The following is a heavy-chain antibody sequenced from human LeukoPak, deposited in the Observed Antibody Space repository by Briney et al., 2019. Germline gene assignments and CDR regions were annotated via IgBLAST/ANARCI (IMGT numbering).Heavy chain of an antibody. CDR2: FYHSGST. Sequence: SETLSLTCAVSGYSISSAYYWGWIRQPPGKGLEWIGSFYHSGSTYYNPSLKSRVTISVDTSKNQFSLKLGSVTAADTAVYYCARDGSGSYYYYYMDVWGKGTTVTVSS. V-gene: IGHV4-38-2*02. CDR3: ARDGSGSYYYYYMDV. CDR1: GYSISSAYY. J-gene: IGHJ6*03. D-gene: IGHD3-10*01.